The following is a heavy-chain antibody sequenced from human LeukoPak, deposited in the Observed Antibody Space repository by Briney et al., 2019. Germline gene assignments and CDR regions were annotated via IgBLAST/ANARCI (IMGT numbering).Heavy chain of an antibody. CDR1: GFTFSSYA. V-gene: IGHV3-64*01. Sequence: HSGGFLRLSCAASGFTFSSYAMHWVRQAPGKGLEYVSAISSNGGSTYYANSVKGRFTISRDNSKNTLYLQMGSLRAEDMAVYYCARGYDFWSGYWSHSDYWGRGTLVTVSS. D-gene: IGHD3-3*01. CDR2: ISSNGGST. CDR3: ARGYDFWSGYWSHSDY. J-gene: IGHJ4*02.